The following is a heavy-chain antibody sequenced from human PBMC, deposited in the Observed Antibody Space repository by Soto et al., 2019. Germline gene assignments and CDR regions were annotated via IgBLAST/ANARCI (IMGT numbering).Heavy chain of an antibody. J-gene: IGHJ4*02. CDR1: GFTFSSYG. CDR2: IWYDGSNK. CDR3: ARDGSSMVRGVIDY. V-gene: IGHV3-33*01. D-gene: IGHD3-10*01. Sequence: QVQLVESGGGVVQPGRSLRLSCAASGFTFSSYGMHWVRQAPGKGLEWVAVIWYDGSNKYYADSVKGRFTISRDNSKNTLYRQMNSLRAEDTAVYYCARDGSSMVRGVIDYWGQGTLVTVAS.